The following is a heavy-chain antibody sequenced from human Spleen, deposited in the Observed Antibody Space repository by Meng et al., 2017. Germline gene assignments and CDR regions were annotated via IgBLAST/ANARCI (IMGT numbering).Heavy chain of an antibody. Sequence: GESLKISCAASGFTFNDAWMSWVRQAPGNGLEWVGRIKSRTDGGTADYAAPVKGRFTISRDDSKNTLFLQMNSLKTEDTALYYCTTGGDSLSYYFDHWGQGTLVTVSS. V-gene: IGHV3-15*01. CDR2: IKSRTDGGTA. CDR1: GFTFNDAW. D-gene: IGHD4-17*01. J-gene: IGHJ4*02. CDR3: TTGGDSLSYYFDH.